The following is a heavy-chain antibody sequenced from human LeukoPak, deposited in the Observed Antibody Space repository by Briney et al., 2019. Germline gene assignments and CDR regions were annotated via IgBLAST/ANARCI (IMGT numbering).Heavy chain of an antibody. J-gene: IGHJ4*02. D-gene: IGHD3-9*01. Sequence: SETLSLTCTVSGGSISSYYWSWIRQPPGKGLEWIGYINYSGSTNYNPSLKSRVTISVDTSKNQFSLKLSSVTAADTAVYYCARHARYFDWFYFDYWGQGTLVTVSS. CDR1: GGSISSYY. CDR3: ARHARYFDWFYFDY. CDR2: INYSGST. V-gene: IGHV4-59*08.